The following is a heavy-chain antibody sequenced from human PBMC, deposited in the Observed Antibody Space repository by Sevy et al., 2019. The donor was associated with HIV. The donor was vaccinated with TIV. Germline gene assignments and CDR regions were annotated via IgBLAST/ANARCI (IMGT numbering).Heavy chain of an antibody. Sequence: GGSLRLSCAASGFTFSSYAMHWVRQAPGKGLEYVSAISSNGGSTYYADSVKRRFTISRDNSKNTLYLQMGSLRAEDMAVYYCAREELGTPTGAFDIWGQGTMVTVSS. D-gene: IGHD7-27*01. CDR2: ISSNGGST. V-gene: IGHV3-64*02. J-gene: IGHJ3*02. CDR1: GFTFSSYA. CDR3: AREELGTPTGAFDI.